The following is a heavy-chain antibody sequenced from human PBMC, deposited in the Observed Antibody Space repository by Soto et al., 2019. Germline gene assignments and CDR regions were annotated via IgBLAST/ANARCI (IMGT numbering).Heavy chain of an antibody. Sequence: VQLMESGGGLVQPGGSLKLSCEASGFTFSGSAMHWGRQASGKGLEWVGRIRSKANSYATAYAASVKGRFTISRDDSKNTAYLQMNSLKTEDTAVYYCTRGDWWELPTMDYWGQGTLVTVSS. V-gene: IGHV3-73*02. CDR3: TRGDWWELPTMDY. D-gene: IGHD1-26*01. CDR2: IRSKANSYAT. CDR1: GFTFSGSA. J-gene: IGHJ4*02.